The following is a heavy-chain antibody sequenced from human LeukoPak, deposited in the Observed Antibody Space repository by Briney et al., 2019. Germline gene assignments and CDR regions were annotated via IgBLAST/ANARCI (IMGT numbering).Heavy chain of an antibody. CDR2: IYTSGST. CDR1: GGSISSGSYY. Sequence: SQTLSLTCTVSGGSISSGSYYWSWIRQPAGKGLEWIGRIYTSGSTNYNPSLKSRVTISVDTSKNQFSLKLSSVTAADTAVYYCASTPGLWYYYMDVWGKGTTVTVSS. J-gene: IGHJ6*03. CDR3: ASTPGLWYYYMDV. D-gene: IGHD3-16*01. V-gene: IGHV4-61*02.